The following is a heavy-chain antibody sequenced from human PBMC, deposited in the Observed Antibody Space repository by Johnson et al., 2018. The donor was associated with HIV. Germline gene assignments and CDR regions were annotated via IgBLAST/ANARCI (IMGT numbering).Heavy chain of an antibody. Sequence: VQLVESGGGLVQPGRSLRLSCAASGFIFSDHYMSWIRQAPGKGLEWVSVIYSGGSTYYADYVKGRFTISRDNSKNTLYLQMNSLRAEDTAVYYCALGGSWYAFDIWGQGTMVTVSS. CDR1: GFIFSDHY. V-gene: IGHV3-66*01. D-gene: IGHD2-15*01. CDR3: ALGGSWYAFDI. CDR2: IYSGGST. J-gene: IGHJ3*02.